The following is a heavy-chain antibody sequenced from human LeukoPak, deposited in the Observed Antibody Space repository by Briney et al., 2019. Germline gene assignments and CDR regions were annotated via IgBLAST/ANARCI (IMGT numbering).Heavy chain of an antibody. CDR2: IYYSGNT. J-gene: IGHJ4*02. V-gene: IGHV4-59*08. Sequence: SETLSLTCTVSGGSIIGYYWSWIRQPPGKGLEWMGHIYYSGNTIYSPSLKSQVPLSVDTSRNQFSLDLTSVAAADAAVYYCDRQNPAASGQGLDYWGQGILVTVSS. D-gene: IGHD6-13*01. CDR1: GGSIIGYY. CDR3: DRQNPAASGQGLDY.